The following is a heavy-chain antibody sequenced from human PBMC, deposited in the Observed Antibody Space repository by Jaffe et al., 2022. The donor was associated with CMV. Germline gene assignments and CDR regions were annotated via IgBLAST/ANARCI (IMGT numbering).Heavy chain of an antibody. CDR2: ISSSGSTI. CDR3: ARDSPQDSSGYYPDRFDY. J-gene: IGHJ4*02. D-gene: IGHD3-22*01. Sequence: EVQLVESGGGLVQPGGSLRLSCAASGFTFSSYEMNWVRQAPGKGLEWVSYISSSGSTIYYADSVKGRFTISRDNAKNSLYLQMNSLRAEDTAVYYCARDSPQDSSGYYPDRFDYWGQGTLVTVSS. V-gene: IGHV3-48*03. CDR1: GFTFSSYE.